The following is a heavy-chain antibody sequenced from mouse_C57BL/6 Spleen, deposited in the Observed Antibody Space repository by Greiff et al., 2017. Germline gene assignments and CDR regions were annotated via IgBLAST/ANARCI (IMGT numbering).Heavy chain of an antibody. D-gene: IGHD2-3*01. CDR1: GYSITRGYY. CDR2: ISYDGTN. V-gene: IGHV3-6*01. CDR3: ARDDDYYNLALDY. Sequence: EVQLQESGPGLVKPSQSLSLTCSVPGYSITRGYYWYWIRQFPGNKLECIGYISYDGTNNSHQSLKNRISITRDNSMIQFFLQLNSVTTEDTATYYCARDDDYYNLALDYWGQGTSVTVSS. J-gene: IGHJ4*01.